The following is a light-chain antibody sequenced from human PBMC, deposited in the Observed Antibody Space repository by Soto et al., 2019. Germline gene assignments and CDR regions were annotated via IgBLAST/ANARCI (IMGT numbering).Light chain of an antibody. CDR2: YDS. Sequence: SYELTQAPSVSVAPGKTARITCGGNNIGIKSVHWYQQKPGQAPVLVIYYDSDRPSGIPERFSGSNSGNMATLTISRVEAGEEADYYCQVWDSSSDHAVFGGGTQLTVL. CDR1: NIGIKS. J-gene: IGLJ7*01. CDR3: QVWDSSSDHAV. V-gene: IGLV3-21*01.